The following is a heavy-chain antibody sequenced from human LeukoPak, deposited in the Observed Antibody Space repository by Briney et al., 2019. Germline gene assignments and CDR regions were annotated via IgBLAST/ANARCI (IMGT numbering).Heavy chain of an antibody. CDR2: INSVGSST. D-gene: IGHD3-22*01. CDR1: GFTFSSYW. Sequence: GGSLRLSCAAPGFTFSSYWMHWVRQAPGKGLVWVSGINSVGSSTTYADSVKGRFNISRDNAKNTLYLQMNSLRAEDTAVYYCAKRGYYYDSSGYYSRTYFDYWGQGGLVIVSS. CDR3: AKRGYYYDSSGYYSRTYFDY. V-gene: IGHV3-74*01. J-gene: IGHJ4*02.